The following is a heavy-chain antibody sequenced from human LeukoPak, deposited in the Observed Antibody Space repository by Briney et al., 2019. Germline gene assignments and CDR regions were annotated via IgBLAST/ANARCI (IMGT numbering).Heavy chain of an antibody. Sequence: RGSLSPARALVAFTFGSFAVEWDSQAPGKGLEWVAVISYDESDKYYADSVKGRFTVSRDNSKNMLYLQMNSLIAEDTAVYYCARDFRRGHGASSYEADYWGQGTLVTVS. D-gene: IGHD6-13*01. CDR1: AFTFGSFA. CDR3: ARDFRRGHGASSYEADY. J-gene: IGHJ4*02. V-gene: IGHV3-30-3*01. CDR2: ISYDESDK.